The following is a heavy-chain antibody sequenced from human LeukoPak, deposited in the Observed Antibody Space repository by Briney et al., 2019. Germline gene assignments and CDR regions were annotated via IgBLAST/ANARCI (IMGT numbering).Heavy chain of an antibody. CDR3: ARGEGVSGSYDY. CDR2: ISSSGSYI. CDR1: GFTFSSYS. V-gene: IGHV3-21*01. J-gene: IGHJ4*02. Sequence: PGGSLRLSCAASGFTFSSYSMNWVRQAPGKGLEWVSSISSSGSYIYYADSVKGRFTISRDNSKNTLYLQMNSLRAEDTAVYYCARGEGVSGSYDYWGQGTLVTVSS. D-gene: IGHD1-26*01.